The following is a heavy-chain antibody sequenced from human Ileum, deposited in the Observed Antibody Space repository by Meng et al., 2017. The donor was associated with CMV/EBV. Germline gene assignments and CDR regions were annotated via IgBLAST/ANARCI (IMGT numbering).Heavy chain of an antibody. Sequence: SGFTFRNYALHWVRQAAGKGLEWVAVMSYDGNNQYFADSVKGRFTLSRDNSKNTVYLQMNSLRPEDTAVYYCARDDYGDAGAYFDYWGQGTLVTVSS. CDR2: MSYDGNNQ. V-gene: IGHV3-30-3*01. CDR3: ARDDYGDAGAYFDY. CDR1: GFTFRNYA. D-gene: IGHD4-17*01. J-gene: IGHJ4*02.